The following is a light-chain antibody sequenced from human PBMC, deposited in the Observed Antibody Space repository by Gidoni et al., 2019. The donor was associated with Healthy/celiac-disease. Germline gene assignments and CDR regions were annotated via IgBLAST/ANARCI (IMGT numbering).Light chain of an antibody. CDR1: QSISSW. V-gene: IGKV1-5*03. J-gene: IGKJ1*01. CDR2: KAS. CDR3: QQYNSYSWT. Sequence: DIQMTQSPSTLSASVGDRVTIPCRASQSISSWLAWYQQKPGKAPKLLIYKASSLESGVPSRFSGSGSGTDFTLTISSLQPDDFATYYCQQYNSYSWTFGQGTKVEIK.